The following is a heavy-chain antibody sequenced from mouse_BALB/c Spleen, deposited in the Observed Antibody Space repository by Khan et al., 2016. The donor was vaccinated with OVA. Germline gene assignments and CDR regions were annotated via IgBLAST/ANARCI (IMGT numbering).Heavy chain of an antibody. V-gene: IGHV2-6-5*01. D-gene: IGHD1-1*02. Sequence: VQLQESGPGLVAPSQSLSITCTVSGFSLTDYGVSWIRQPPGKGLEWLGVIWGGGSTYYNSALKSRLSLSKDNSKSQVFLKMNSLQTDDTAMYYCAKGIWSYYVALDYWGQGTSVTVSS. CDR1: GFSLTDYG. CDR2: IWGGGST. CDR3: AKGIWSYYVALDY. J-gene: IGHJ4*01.